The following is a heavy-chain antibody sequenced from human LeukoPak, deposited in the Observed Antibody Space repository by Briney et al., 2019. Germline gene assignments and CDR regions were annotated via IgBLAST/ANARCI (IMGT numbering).Heavy chain of an antibody. CDR2: ISSSSSTI. CDR3: AKGVVPAAISWFDP. V-gene: IGHV3-48*04. J-gene: IGHJ5*02. CDR1: GFTFSSYS. D-gene: IGHD2-2*02. Sequence: GGSLRLSCAASGFTFSSYSMNWVRQAPGKGLEWVSYISSSSSTIYYADSVKGRFTISRDNAKNSLYLQMNSLRAEDTAVYYCAKGVVPAAISWFDPWGQGTLVTVSS.